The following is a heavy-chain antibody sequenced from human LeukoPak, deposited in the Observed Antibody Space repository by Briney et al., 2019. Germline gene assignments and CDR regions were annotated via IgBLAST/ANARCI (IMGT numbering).Heavy chain of an antibody. CDR1: GFTFSSYS. CDR2: IYYSGST. Sequence: GSLRLSCAASGFTFSSYSMNWVRQAPGKGLEWIGSIYYSGSTYYNPSLKSRVTISVDTSKNQFSLKLSSVTAADTAVYYCARDCSITMIVVPFDYWGRGTLVTVSS. D-gene: IGHD3-22*01. J-gene: IGHJ4*02. CDR3: ARDCSITMIVVPFDY. V-gene: IGHV4-39*07.